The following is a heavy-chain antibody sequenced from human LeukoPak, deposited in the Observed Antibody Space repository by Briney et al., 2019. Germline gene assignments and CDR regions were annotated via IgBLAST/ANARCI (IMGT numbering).Heavy chain of an antibody. J-gene: IGHJ5*02. CDR3: ARGGSGWPPGVWFDP. D-gene: IGHD6-19*01. Sequence: ASVKVSCKVSGYTLTELSIHWVRQAPGKGLEWMGGFNPEDGETIYAQRFQGRVTMTDDTSTDTAYMELSVLRSDDTAVYYCARGGSGWPPGVWFDPWGQGTLVTVSS. CDR1: GYTLTELS. V-gene: IGHV1-24*01. CDR2: FNPEDGET.